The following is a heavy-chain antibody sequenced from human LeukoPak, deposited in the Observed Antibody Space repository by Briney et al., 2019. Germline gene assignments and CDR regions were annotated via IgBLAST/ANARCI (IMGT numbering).Heavy chain of an antibody. J-gene: IGHJ6*03. D-gene: IGHD3-10*01. CDR3: AKEVRGVSYYYYYYMDV. V-gene: IGHV3-43*02. CDR2: ISGDGGST. CDR1: GFTFDDYA. Sequence: GGSLRLSCAASGFTFDDYAMHWVRQAPGKGLEWVSLISGDGGSTYYAVSVKGRFTISRDNSKNSLYLPMNSLRTEDTALYYCAKEVRGVSYYYYYYMDVWGKGTTVTVSS.